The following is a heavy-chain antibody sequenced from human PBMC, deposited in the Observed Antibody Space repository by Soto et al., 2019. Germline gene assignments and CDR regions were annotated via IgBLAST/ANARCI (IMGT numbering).Heavy chain of an antibody. CDR2: IYYSGST. CDR1: GGSISSGDYY. Sequence: QVQLQESGPGLVKPSQTLSLTCTVSGGSISSGDYYWSWIRQHPGKGLEWIGYIYYSGSTYYNPSIKSRLTITVDTSKTQSSLKLSSVTDADTAVYYCARLCSCSRQGFDPWGQGTLVTVSS. D-gene: IGHD2-2*01. J-gene: IGHJ5*02. CDR3: ARLCSCSRQGFDP. V-gene: IGHV4-31*03.